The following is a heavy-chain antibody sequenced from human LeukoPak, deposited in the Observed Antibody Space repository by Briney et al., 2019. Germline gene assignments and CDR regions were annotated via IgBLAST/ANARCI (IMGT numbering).Heavy chain of an antibody. CDR3: ARAGSALTDEPFDI. CDR2: ISAYNRNT. CDR1: GYIFTNYG. D-gene: IGHD3-16*01. J-gene: IGHJ3*02. Sequence: ASVKVSCKASGYIFTNYGITWVRQAPGQGLEWMGYISAYNRNTDFTQSLQGRVTMTTDTSTSTAHMELRSLTSDDTAVYFCARAGSALTDEPFDIWGQGTMVTVSS. V-gene: IGHV1-18*01.